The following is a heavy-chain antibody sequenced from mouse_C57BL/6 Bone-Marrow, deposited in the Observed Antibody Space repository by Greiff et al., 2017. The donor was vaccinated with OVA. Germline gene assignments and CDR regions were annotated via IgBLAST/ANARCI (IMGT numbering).Heavy chain of an antibody. CDR3: ARDRGGNYYGNYVYFDY. Sequence: EVKLVESGGGLVKPGGSLKLSCAASGFTFSSYAMSWVRQTPEKRLEWVATISDGGSYTYYPDNVKGRFTISRDNAKNNLYLQMSHLKSEDTAMYYCARDRGGNYYGNYVYFDYWGQGTTLTVSS. D-gene: IGHD2-1*01. CDR1: GFTFSSYA. CDR2: ISDGGSYT. J-gene: IGHJ2*01. V-gene: IGHV5-4*01.